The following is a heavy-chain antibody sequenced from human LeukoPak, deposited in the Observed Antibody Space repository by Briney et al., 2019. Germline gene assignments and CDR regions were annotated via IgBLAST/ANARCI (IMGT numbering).Heavy chain of an antibody. J-gene: IGHJ6*02. Sequence: GGSLRLSCAASGFTFSSYETNWVRQAPGKGLEWGSYIASGGGANRFYSESVKGRFTISRDNAKNSLYLHMNSLRAEDTGVYYCARIGTTTRGPAGLDVWGQGTTVTVSS. CDR3: ARIGTTTRGPAGLDV. CDR1: GFTFSSYE. CDR2: IASGGGANR. V-gene: IGHV3-48*03. D-gene: IGHD2/OR15-2a*01.